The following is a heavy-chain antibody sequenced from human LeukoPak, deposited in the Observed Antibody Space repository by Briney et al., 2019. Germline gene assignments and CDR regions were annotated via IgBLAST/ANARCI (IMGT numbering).Heavy chain of an antibody. CDR1: GGSISSGGYY. V-gene: IGHV4-31*03. Sequence: SETLSLTCTVSGGSISSGGYYWSWIRQHPGKGLEWIGYIYYSGSTYYNPSLKSRVTISVDTSKNQFSLKLSSVTAADTAVYYCARGSTYHDSSGQVPFDYWGQGTLVTVSS. J-gene: IGHJ4*02. CDR2: IYYSGST. CDR3: ARGSTYHDSSGQVPFDY. D-gene: IGHD3-22*01.